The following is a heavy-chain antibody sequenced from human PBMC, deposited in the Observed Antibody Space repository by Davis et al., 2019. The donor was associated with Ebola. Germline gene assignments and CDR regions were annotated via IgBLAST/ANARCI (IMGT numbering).Heavy chain of an antibody. D-gene: IGHD3-3*01. Sequence: GESLKTPLAAPGFTFSSYEMNWVRQAPGNGLEWVSYISSSGNTIYYADSVKGRFTISRDNAKNSLYLQMNSLRAEDTAVYYCARDWYDFWSGYYYYYGMDVWGKGTTVTVSS. V-gene: IGHV3-48*03. J-gene: IGHJ6*04. CDR3: ARDWYDFWSGYYYYYGMDV. CDR1: GFTFSSYE. CDR2: ISSSGNTI.